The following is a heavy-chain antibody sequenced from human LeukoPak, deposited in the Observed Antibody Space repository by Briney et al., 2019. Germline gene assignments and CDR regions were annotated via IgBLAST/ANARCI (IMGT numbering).Heavy chain of an antibody. Sequence: PGRSLRLSCAASGFTFNSYIMHWVRQAPGKGLEWVAVISYDGTNKYYADFVKGRFTISRDSSKNTLYLQMNSLRAEDTAMYYCARDRYSGSYDGFDIWGQGTMVTVSS. V-gene: IGHV3-30-3*01. CDR2: ISYDGTNK. J-gene: IGHJ3*02. D-gene: IGHD1-26*01. CDR3: ARDRYSGSYDGFDI. CDR1: GFTFNSYI.